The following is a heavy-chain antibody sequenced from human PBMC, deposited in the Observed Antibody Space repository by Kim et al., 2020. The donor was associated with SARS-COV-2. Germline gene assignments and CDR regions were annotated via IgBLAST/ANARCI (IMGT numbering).Heavy chain of an antibody. J-gene: IGHJ4*02. CDR1: GYTFTSYY. D-gene: IGHD3-22*01. V-gene: IGHV1-46*01. CDR3: ARDGAPGAPIYDSSGYYFYFDY. CDR2: INPSGGST. Sequence: ASVKVSCKASGYTFTSYYMHWVRQAPGQGLEWMGIINPSGGSTSYAQKFQGRVTMTRDTSTSTVYMELSSLRSEDTAVYYCARDGAPGAPIYDSSGYYFYFDYWGQGTLVTVSS.